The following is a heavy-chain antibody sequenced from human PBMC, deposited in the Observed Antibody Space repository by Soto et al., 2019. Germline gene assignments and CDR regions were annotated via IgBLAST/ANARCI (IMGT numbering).Heavy chain of an antibody. J-gene: IGHJ4*02. CDR2: IYWNGDK. D-gene: IGHD6-19*01. CDR3: AHRPSGWFLFDY. CDR1: GFSLSTSGVG. V-gene: IGHV2-5*01. Sequence: QITLKEAGPTLVKPTQTLTLTCTFSGFSLSTSGVGVGWIRQSPVKALQCLALIYWNGDKRYNPTLKTRLTSTKDTSTPQVFFTLTNMDPLDTATYYSAHRPSGWFLFDYWGQGTLVTVSS.